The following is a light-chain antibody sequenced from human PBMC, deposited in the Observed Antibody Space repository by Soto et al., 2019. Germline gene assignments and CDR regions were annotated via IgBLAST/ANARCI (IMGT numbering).Light chain of an antibody. CDR2: GAS. J-gene: IGKJ1*01. Sequence: EIVLTQSPGTLSLSPGERGTLSCRASQTVSSNYLAWYQQKPGQAPSLLMYGASRRAAGIPERFSGSGSGTDFTLTISRLEPEDFAVYYCQQYSNSPRTFGQGTKVDIK. CDR3: QQYSNSPRT. CDR1: QTVSSNY. V-gene: IGKV3-20*01.